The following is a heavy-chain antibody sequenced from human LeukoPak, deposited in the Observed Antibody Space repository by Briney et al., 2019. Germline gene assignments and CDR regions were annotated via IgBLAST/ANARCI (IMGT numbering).Heavy chain of an antibody. V-gene: IGHV1-2*02. D-gene: IGHD2-15*01. CDR1: GCTFTGYY. Sequence: ASVKVSCKASGCTFTGYYMHWVRQAPGQGLEWMGWINPNSGGTNYAQKFQGRVTMTRDTSISTAYMELSRLRSDDTAVYYCARGGYVVVVAATYDYWGQGTLVTVSS. CDR3: ARGGYVVVVAATYDY. J-gene: IGHJ4*02. CDR2: INPNSGGT.